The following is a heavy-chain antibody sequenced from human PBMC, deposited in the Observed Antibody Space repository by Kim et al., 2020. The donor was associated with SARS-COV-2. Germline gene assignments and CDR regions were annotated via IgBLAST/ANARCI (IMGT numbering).Heavy chain of an antibody. D-gene: IGHD2-15*01. J-gene: IGHJ3*02. Sequence: SETLSLTCTVSGGSISSSSYYWGWIRQPPGKGLEWIGSIYYSGSTYYNPSLKSRVTISVDTSKNQFSLKLSSVTAADTAVYYCARDPRVMEAADDAFDIWGQSAMVPVSS. V-gene: IGHV4-39*07. CDR3: ARDPRVMEAADDAFDI. CDR2: IYYSGST. CDR1: GGSISSSSYY.